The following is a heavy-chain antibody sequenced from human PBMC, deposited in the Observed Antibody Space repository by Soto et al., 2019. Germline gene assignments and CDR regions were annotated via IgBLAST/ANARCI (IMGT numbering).Heavy chain of an antibody. D-gene: IGHD6-13*01. J-gene: IGHJ6*02. CDR1: GGTFSSYA. CDR2: IIPIFGTT. V-gene: IGHV1-69*12. Sequence: QVQLVQSGAEVKKPGSSVTVSCKASGGTFSSYAVSWVRQAPGQGLEWMGGIIPIFGTTNYPLKFQGRVSITADQSTSTAYMELSSLTSKDTAVYYCARPYNSSLKSSYYYAVDVWGQGTTVIVSS. CDR3: ARPYNSSLKSSYYYAVDV.